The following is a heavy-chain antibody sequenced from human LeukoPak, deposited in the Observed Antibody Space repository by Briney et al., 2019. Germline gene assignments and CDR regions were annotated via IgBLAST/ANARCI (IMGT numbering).Heavy chain of an antibody. Sequence: SETLSLTCAVYGGSFSGYYWSWIRQPPGKGPEWIGEINHSGSTNYNPSLKSRVTISVDTSKNQFSLKLSSVTAADTAVYYCARGHCSSTSCYPAATFDPWGQGTLVTVSS. D-gene: IGHD2-2*01. CDR3: ARGHCSSTSCYPAATFDP. V-gene: IGHV4-34*01. J-gene: IGHJ5*02. CDR2: INHSGST. CDR1: GGSFSGYY.